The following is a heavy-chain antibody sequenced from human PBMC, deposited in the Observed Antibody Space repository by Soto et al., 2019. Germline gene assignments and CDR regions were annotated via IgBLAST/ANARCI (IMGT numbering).Heavy chain of an antibody. J-gene: IGHJ6*02. CDR3: ARDDAAMVTSYYYGMDV. CDR2: IIPIFGTA. V-gene: IGHV1-69*13. Sequence: SVKVSCKASGGTFSSYAISWVRQAPGQGLEWMGGIIPIFGTANYAQKFQGRVTITADESTSTAYMELGSLRSEDTAVYYCARDDAAMVTSYYYGMDVWGQGTTVTVSS. D-gene: IGHD5-18*01. CDR1: GGTFSSYA.